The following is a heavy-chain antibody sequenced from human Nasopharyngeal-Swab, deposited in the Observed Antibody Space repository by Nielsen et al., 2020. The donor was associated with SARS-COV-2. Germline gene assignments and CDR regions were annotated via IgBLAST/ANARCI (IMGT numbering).Heavy chain of an antibody. CDR1: GFTMKTYY. Sequence: GESLKISCEASGFTMKTYYMNWVRQTPGKGLEWVASILKDGSKDYYADSVKGRFTISRDNAKNSLFLQMNSLRTEDTALYYCARDAARSWYNWFDPWGQGTLVTVSS. J-gene: IGHJ5*02. D-gene: IGHD6-13*01. CDR2: ILKDGSKD. V-gene: IGHV3-30*04. CDR3: ARDAARSWYNWFDP.